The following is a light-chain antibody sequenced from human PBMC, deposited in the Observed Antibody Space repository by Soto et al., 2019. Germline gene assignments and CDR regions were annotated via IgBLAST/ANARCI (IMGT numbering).Light chain of an antibody. Sequence: QSVLTQPASVSWSPGQSITISCIGTTSDVGGYNLVSWYQQHPDKAPKLLIYEVSQRPSGVSSRFSGSKSGNTATLTISGVQPEDEADYFCCSYATSSFVFGTGTKVTVL. V-gene: IGLV2-23*02. CDR2: EVS. J-gene: IGLJ1*01. CDR1: TSDVGGYNL. CDR3: CSYATSSFV.